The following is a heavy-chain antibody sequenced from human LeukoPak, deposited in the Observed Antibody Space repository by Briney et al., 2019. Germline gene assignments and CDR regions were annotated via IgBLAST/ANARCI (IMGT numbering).Heavy chain of an antibody. CDR2: IWYDGGTK. CDR1: GFTFSGYG. CDR3: VRCSPYWYMDV. D-gene: IGHD2-15*01. J-gene: IGHJ6*03. Sequence: GRSLRLSCAASGFTFSGYGMHWVRQAPGKGLEWVAIIWYDGGTKYYADSVKGRFTISRDNSNNTLYLQMNNLRAQDTAIYYCVRCSPYWYMDVWGKGTTVTVSS. V-gene: IGHV3-33*01.